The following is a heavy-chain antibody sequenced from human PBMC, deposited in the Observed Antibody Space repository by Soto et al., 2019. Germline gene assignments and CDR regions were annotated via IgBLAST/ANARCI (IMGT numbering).Heavy chain of an antibody. J-gene: IGHJ4*02. CDR3: ARRYGPGFDY. Sequence: QVQLQESGPGLVKPSETLSLTCTVSGGSISSYYWSWIRQPPGKGLEWIGYIYYSGRTNYNPSLTSRVTISVDTSKNPFSLTLSSVTAADTAVYYCARRYGPGFDYWGQGTLVTVSS. CDR2: IYYSGRT. V-gene: IGHV4-59*08. D-gene: IGHD4-17*01. CDR1: GGSISSYY.